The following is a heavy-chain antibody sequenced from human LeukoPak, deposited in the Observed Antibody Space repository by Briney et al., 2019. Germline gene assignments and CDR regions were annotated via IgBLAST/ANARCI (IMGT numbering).Heavy chain of an antibody. CDR1: GDSISSGDYY. D-gene: IGHD2-2*01. CDR3: ARVVVVPAASYYYYYMDV. V-gene: IGHV4-61*02. CDR2: ISSSGST. J-gene: IGHJ6*03. Sequence: SETLSLTCTVSGDSISSGDYYWSWIRQPAGKGLEWIGRISSSGSTNYNPSLKSRVTISVDTSKNQFSLKLSSVTAADTAVYYCARVVVVPAASYYYYYMDVWGKGTTVTVSS.